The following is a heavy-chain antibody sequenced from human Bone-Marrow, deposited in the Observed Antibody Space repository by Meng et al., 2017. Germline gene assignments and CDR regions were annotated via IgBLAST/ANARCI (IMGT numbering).Heavy chain of an antibody. D-gene: IGHD5-12*01. J-gene: IGHJ4*02. CDR3: AKDRAPDSGYDLDY. CDR2: ISISGDRT. CDR1: GFTFSSYA. Sequence: VQVVGVGGGLVQPGGSLRLSWAASGFTFSSYAMSWVRQTPGKGLVWVSFISISGDRTYYADSVKGRFTISRDNSKNTLYLQMNSLRAEDTAVYYCAKDRAPDSGYDLDYWGQGTLVTVSS. V-gene: IGHV3-23*04.